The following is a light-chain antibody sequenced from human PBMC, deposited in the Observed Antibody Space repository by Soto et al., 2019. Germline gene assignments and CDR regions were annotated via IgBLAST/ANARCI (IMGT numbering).Light chain of an antibody. Sequence: EIVLTQSPGTLSLSPGERATLSCRASQDVNSIYLAWYQQKPGQAPRLLIHGASSRANGVPDRFSGSVSGTDFTITISRLEPEDFAVDYCQEYGSSPPMYTFGQGTKLEIK. V-gene: IGKV3-20*01. CDR1: QDVNSIY. CDR3: QEYGSSPPMYT. CDR2: GAS. J-gene: IGKJ2*01.